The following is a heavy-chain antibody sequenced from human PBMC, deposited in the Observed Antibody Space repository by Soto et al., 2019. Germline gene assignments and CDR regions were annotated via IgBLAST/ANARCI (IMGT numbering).Heavy chain of an antibody. V-gene: IGHV4-31*03. CDR1: GGSISSGGYY. D-gene: IGHD3-3*01. CDR3: ARDGNGNYDFWSGYFPNWFDP. Sequence: PSETLSLTCTVSGGSISSGGYYWSWIRQHPGKGLEWIGYIYYSGSTYYNPSLKSRVTISVDTSKNQFSLKLSSVTAADTAVYYCARDGNGNYDFWSGYFPNWFDPWGQGTLVTVSP. CDR2: IYYSGST. J-gene: IGHJ5*02.